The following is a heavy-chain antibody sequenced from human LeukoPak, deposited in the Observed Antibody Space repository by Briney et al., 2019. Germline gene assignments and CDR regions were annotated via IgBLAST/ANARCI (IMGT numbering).Heavy chain of an antibody. J-gene: IGHJ4*02. CDR3: ARDNGDYPYYFDF. D-gene: IGHD4-17*01. CDR1: GGSISSGIYS. V-gene: IGHV4-30-2*01. Sequence: SQTLSLTCAVSGGSISSGIYSWNWIRQPPGKGLEWIGYIYHTGNTYYNPSLKSRVTISVDRSKNQSSLKLTSVTAADTAVYYCARDNGDYPYYFDFWGQGTLVTVSS. CDR2: IYHTGNT.